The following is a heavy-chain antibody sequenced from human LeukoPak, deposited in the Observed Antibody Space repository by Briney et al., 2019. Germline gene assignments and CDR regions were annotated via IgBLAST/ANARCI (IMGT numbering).Heavy chain of an antibody. CDR1: GGSMSSYS. V-gene: IGHV4-59*08. Sequence: ASETLSLTCTVSGGSMSSYSWSWIRQPPGEGLEWIGFIYYSGSTNYNPSLKSRVTISVDTSKNQFSLKLSSVTAADTAVYYCARLDVWFGDPTGPYYYGMDVWGQGTTVTVSS. J-gene: IGHJ6*02. D-gene: IGHD3-10*01. CDR3: ARLDVWFGDPTGPYYYGMDV. CDR2: IYYSGST.